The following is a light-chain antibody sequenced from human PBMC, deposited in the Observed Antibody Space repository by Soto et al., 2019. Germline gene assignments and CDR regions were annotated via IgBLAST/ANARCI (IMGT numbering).Light chain of an antibody. CDR1: SSDVGAYDY. V-gene: IGLV2-14*03. J-gene: IGLJ1*01. Sequence: QSALTQPASVSGSPGQSITISCTGTSSDVGAYDYVSWYQQHPDKAPKLMIYEVSNRPSGVSNRFPGSKSVNTATLTISGLQADDEADYYCSSYTSSSTRVFGTGTKLTVL. CDR2: EVS. CDR3: SSYTSSSTRV.